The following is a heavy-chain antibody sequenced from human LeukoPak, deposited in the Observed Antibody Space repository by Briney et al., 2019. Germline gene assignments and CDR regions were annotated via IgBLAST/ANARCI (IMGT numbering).Heavy chain of an antibody. D-gene: IGHD2-15*01. CDR2: IWHSGRT. CDR1: GYSITNGHY. V-gene: IGHV4-38-2*01. J-gene: IGHJ4*02. CDR3: ARLPHCSGTACYGGGYYFDY. Sequence: PSETLSLTCVVSGYSITNGHYWGWVRQPPGKGLEWIGTIWHSGRTFFNPSLKSRVAISVDTSKNQFSLKLSSVTAADTAVFFCARLPHCSGTACYGGGYYFDYWGQGTLVTVSS.